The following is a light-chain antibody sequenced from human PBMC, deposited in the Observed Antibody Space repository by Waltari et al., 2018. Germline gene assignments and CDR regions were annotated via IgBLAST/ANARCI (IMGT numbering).Light chain of an antibody. J-gene: IGKJ5*01. V-gene: IGKV2-30*01. CDR1: QSLVYTDGISY. CDR2: KVS. CDR3: MQATHWPVT. Sequence: VGLTQSPLSLPVTPGQSASISCRSSQSLVYTDGISYLNWFHQRPGQAPRRLIYKVSNRDSGVPDRFSGSGSGTDFTLMISSVETDDVGVYFCMQATHWPVTFGQGTRLEIK.